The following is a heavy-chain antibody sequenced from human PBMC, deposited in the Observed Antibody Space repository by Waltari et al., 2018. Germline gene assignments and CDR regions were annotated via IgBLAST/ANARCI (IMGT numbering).Heavy chain of an antibody. CDR1: GYTFTNYA. V-gene: IGHV1-3*01. CDR3: ARDSSGYNYGYGY. J-gene: IGHJ4*02. Sequence: QVQLVQSGAAVKEPGASVRVSCKASGYTFTNYAIHLVRQAPGQRPEWMGWINAGNGNTKYSQKFQGRVTIIRDTSASTAYMELHSLSSADTAVYYCARDSSGYNYGYGYWGQGTLVTVSS. D-gene: IGHD5-18*01. CDR2: INAGNGNT.